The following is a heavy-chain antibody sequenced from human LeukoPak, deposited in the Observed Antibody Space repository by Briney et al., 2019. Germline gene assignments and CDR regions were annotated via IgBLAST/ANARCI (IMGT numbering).Heavy chain of an antibody. CDR1: GGSISSYY. Sequence: SETLSLTCTVSGGSISSYYWSWIRQPPGKGLEWIGYIYYSGSTNYNPSLKSRVTISVDTSKNQFSLKLSSVTAADTAVYYCARCTPSSIAARRWFDPWGQGTLVTVSS. D-gene: IGHD6-6*01. CDR3: ARCTPSSIAARRWFDP. CDR2: IYYSGST. J-gene: IGHJ5*02. V-gene: IGHV4-59*01.